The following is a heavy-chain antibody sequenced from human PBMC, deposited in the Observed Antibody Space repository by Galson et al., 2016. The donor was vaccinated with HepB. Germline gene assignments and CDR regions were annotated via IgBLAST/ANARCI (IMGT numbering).Heavy chain of an antibody. CDR2: ISGSGTSK. D-gene: IGHD4-23*01. V-gene: IGHV3-23*01. Sequence: SLRLSCAASGFTFSDYAMRWVRQAPGKGLEWVSGISGSGTSKYYSGSGKGRFSISRDNPKNILYLQMNNLRAEDTAVYFCAKDRTVATPGIYDAFDKWGQGTMVTVSS. CDR1: GFTFSDYA. CDR3: AKDRTVATPGIYDAFDK. J-gene: IGHJ3*02.